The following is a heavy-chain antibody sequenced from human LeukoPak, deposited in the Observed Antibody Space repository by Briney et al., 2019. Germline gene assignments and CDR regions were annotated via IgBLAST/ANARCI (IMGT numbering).Heavy chain of an antibody. V-gene: IGHV4-39*07. J-gene: IGHJ4*02. D-gene: IGHD5-24*01. Sequence: SETLSLTCTVSGSSISNYYWGWIRQAPGKGLEWIGSIYYSGNTYYNSSLKSRVTISVDTSKNQFSLKLSSVTAADTAVYYCARTLRDGYKLYYFDYWGQGTLVTVSS. CDR1: GSSISNYY. CDR2: IYYSGNT. CDR3: ARTLRDGYKLYYFDY.